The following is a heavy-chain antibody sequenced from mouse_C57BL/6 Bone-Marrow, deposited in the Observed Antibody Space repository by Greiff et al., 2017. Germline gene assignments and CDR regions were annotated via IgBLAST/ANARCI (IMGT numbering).Heavy chain of an antibody. D-gene: IGHD2-3*01. V-gene: IGHV2-2*01. CDR1: GFSLTSYG. CDR3: ARSRVYDGYYPYAMDY. CDR2: IWSGGST. J-gene: IGHJ4*01. Sequence: QVQLKESGPGLVQPSQSLSITCTVSGFSLTSYGVHWVRQSPGKGLEWLGVIWSGGSTDYNAAFISRLSISKDNSKSQVFFKMNSLQADDTAIYYCARSRVYDGYYPYAMDYWGQGTSVTVSS.